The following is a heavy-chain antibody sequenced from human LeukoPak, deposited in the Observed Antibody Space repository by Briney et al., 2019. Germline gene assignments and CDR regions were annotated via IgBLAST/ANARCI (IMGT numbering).Heavy chain of an antibody. D-gene: IGHD2-2*01. CDR1: GYTFTGYY. V-gene: IGHV1-2*02. CDR2: INPNSGGT. J-gene: IGHJ6*03. CDR3: ARNGEYQLLHHPYYYYYMDV. Sequence: ASVKVSCKASGYTFTGYYMHWVRQAPGQGLGWMGWINPNSGGTNYAQKFQGRVTMTRDTSISTAYMELSRLRSDDTAVYYCARNGEYQLLHHPYYYYYMDVWGKGTTVTISS.